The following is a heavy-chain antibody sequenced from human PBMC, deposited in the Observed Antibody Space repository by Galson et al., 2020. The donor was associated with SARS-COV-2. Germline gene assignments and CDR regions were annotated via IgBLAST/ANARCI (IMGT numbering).Heavy chain of an antibody. Sequence: ETLETLSLTCTVSGGSISSYYWSWIRQPPGKGLEWIGYIYYSGSTNYNPSLKSRVTISVDTSKNQFSLKLSSVTAADTAVYYCARGITIFGVVDTYDYWGQGTLVTVSS. CDR1: GGSISSYY. D-gene: IGHD3-3*01. J-gene: IGHJ4*02. CDR2: IYYSGST. V-gene: IGHV4-59*01. CDR3: ARGITIFGVVDTYDY.